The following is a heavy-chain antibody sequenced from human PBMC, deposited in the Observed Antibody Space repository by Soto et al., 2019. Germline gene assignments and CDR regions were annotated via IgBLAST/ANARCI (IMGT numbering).Heavy chain of an antibody. D-gene: IGHD4-17*01. J-gene: IGHJ4*02. V-gene: IGHV3-23*01. CDR3: AKHIGILTVTIDS. Sequence: EVQLLESGGGLVQPGGSLRLSCAASGFTFSIYAMTWVRQAPGKGLEWVSVISGSGDSTYYADSLKGRFTVSRDNSKNTLYLQMNSLRADDTAVYYCAKHIGILTVTIDSWGQGTLVTVSS. CDR1: GFTFSIYA. CDR2: ISGSGDST.